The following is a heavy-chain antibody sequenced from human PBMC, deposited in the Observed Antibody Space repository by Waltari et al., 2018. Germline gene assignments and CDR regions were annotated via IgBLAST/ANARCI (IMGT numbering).Heavy chain of an antibody. J-gene: IGHJ5*02. CDR2: SNAGNGNT. CDR3: AGVNAFGGVIVRGVWFDP. CDR1: GYTFTSYA. D-gene: IGHD3-16*02. V-gene: IGHV1-3*02. Sequence: QVQLVQSGAEVKKPGASVKVSCKASGYTFTSYAMHWVRQAPGQRLEWMGWSNAGNGNTNYAQKFQGRVTITADESTSTAYMELSSLRSEDTAVYYCAGVNAFGGVIVRGVWFDPWGQGTLVTVSS.